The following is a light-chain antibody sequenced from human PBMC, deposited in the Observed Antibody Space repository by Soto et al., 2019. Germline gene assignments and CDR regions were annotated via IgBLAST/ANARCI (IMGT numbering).Light chain of an antibody. J-gene: IGKJ2*01. CDR1: QSVSAN. CDR3: QQYNNWPRHT. V-gene: IGKV3-15*01. Sequence: EIVMTQSPDTLSVSPGERATLSCRASQSVSANLAWYQQKPGQAPRLLLHGASTRATGIPARFSGSGFGTEFTLSISSLQSEDFAVYYCQQYNNWPRHTFGQGTKLEI. CDR2: GAS.